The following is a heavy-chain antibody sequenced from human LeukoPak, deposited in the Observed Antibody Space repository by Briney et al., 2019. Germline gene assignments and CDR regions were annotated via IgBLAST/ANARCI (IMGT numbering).Heavy chain of an antibody. CDR1: GFTFSGYS. CDR2: ISSSGSYI. Sequence: PGGSLRLSCAASGFTFSGYSINWVRQVPGKGLEWVSSISSSGSYIYYADSVKGRFTISRDNAKNSLYLQMNSLRAEDTAVYYCARLGDSSGYYDYWGQGTLVTVSS. J-gene: IGHJ4*02. CDR3: ARLGDSSGYYDY. D-gene: IGHD3-22*01. V-gene: IGHV3-21*01.